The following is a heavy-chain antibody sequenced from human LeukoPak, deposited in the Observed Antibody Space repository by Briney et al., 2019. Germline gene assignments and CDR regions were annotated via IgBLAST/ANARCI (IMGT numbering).Heavy chain of an antibody. D-gene: IGHD6-19*01. V-gene: IGHV3-7*01. CDR3: AREGGSGWYGGNYFDY. J-gene: IGHJ4*02. Sequence: PGGSLRLSCAASGFTFSSYSMNWVRQAPGKGLEWVANIKQDGSEKYYVDSVKGRFTISRDNAKNSLYLQMNSLRAEDTAVYYCAREGGSGWYGGNYFDYWGQGTLVTVSS. CDR2: IKQDGSEK. CDR1: GFTFSSYS.